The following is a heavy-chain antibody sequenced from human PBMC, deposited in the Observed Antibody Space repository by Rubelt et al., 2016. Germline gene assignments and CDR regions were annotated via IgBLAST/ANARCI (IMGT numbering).Heavy chain of an antibody. D-gene: IGHD3-16*01. CDR3: ARLGLLGEQP. Sequence: WMGWIIPNSGGTNYAQQFQGRVTMTRDTSISTAYMELSRLRSDDTAVYYCARLGLLGEQPWGQGTLVTVSS. V-gene: IGHV1-2*02. CDR2: IIPNSGGT. J-gene: IGHJ5*02.